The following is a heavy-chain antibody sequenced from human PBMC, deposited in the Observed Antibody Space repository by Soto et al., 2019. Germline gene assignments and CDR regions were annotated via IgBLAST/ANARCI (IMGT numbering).Heavy chain of an antibody. CDR3: ARVNPASMVRGYPFVGPRLYYYYYMDV. D-gene: IGHD3-10*01. CDR1: GYTFTIYC. CDR2: ISAYNGNT. Sequence: ASVKVSCKASGYTFTIYCISWVRRAPGQGLEWMGWISAYNGNTNYAQKLQGRVTMTTDTSTSTAYMELRSLRSDDTAVYYCARVNPASMVRGYPFVGPRLYYYYYMDVWGKGSTVTVSS. J-gene: IGHJ6*03. V-gene: IGHV1-18*01.